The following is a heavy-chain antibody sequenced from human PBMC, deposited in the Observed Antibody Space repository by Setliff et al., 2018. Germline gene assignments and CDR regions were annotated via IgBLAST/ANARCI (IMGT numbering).Heavy chain of an antibody. J-gene: IGHJ6*03. CDR2: IKSYGSGGTI. V-gene: IGHV3-15*01. D-gene: IGHD3-22*01. CDR3: TRQASPHPDSSGYYYDLRFYYYMDV. Sequence: PGGSLRLSCAVSGLRFSDAWVSWVRQAPGKGLEWAGRIKSYGSGGTIDYAAPVEGRFTISRDDSKNTAYLQMNSLKTEDTAVYYCTRQASPHPDSSGYYYDLRFYYYMDVWGKGTTVTVSS. CDR1: GLRFSDAW.